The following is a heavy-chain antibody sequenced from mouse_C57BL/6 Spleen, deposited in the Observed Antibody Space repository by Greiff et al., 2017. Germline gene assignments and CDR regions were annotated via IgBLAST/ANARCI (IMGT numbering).Heavy chain of an antibody. CDR3: ARQAGIHYYDYDVGAMDY. CDR2: ISNGGGST. V-gene: IGHV5-12*01. D-gene: IGHD2-4*01. J-gene: IGHJ4*01. CDR1: GFTFSDYY. Sequence: EVQLVESGGGLVQPGGSLKLSCAASGFTFSDYYMYWVRQTPEKRLEWVAYISNGGGSTYYPDTVKGRFTISRDNAKNTLYLQMSRLKSEYTAMYYSARQAGIHYYDYDVGAMDYWGQGTSVTVSS.